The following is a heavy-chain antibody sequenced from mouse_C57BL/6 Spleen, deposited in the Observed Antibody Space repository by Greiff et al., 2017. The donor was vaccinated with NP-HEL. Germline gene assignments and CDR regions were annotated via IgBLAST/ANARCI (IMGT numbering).Heavy chain of an antibody. CDR3: ARPPYYSNYWYFDV. CDR1: GYTFTSYW. CDR2: INPSNGGT. D-gene: IGHD2-5*01. V-gene: IGHV1-53*01. J-gene: IGHJ1*03. Sequence: VQLQQPGTELVKPGASVKLSCKASGYTFTSYWMHWVKQRPGQGLEWIGNINPSNGGTNYNEKFKSKATLTVDKSSSTAYMQLSSLTSQDSAVYYCARPPYYSNYWYFDVWGTGTTVTVSS.